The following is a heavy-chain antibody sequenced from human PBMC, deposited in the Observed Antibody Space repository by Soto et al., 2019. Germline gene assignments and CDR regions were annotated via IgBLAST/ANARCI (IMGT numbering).Heavy chain of an antibody. CDR3: ARDLQGRLDDP. J-gene: IGHJ5*02. CDR2: ISAIFGTA. Sequence: ASVKVSCKASGYTFTSYGISWVRQAPGQGLEWMGWISAIFGTANYAQKFQGRVTITADESTSTAYMELSSLRSEDTAVYYCARDLQGRLDDPWGQGTLVTVSS. CDR1: GYTFTSYG. V-gene: IGHV1-69*13.